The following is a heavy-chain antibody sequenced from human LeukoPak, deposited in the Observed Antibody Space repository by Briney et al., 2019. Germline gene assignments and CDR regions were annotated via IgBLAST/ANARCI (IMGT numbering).Heavy chain of an antibody. D-gene: IGHD3-22*01. J-gene: IGHJ4*02. V-gene: IGHV1-8*03. CDR2: MNPNSGNT. CDR3: AIKNYYDSSGYYPSFDY. CDR1: GYTFISYD. Sequence: ASVKVSCKASGYTFISYDINWVRQVTGQGLEWMGWMNPNSGNTGYAQKFQGRVTITRNTSISTAFMELSSLRSEDTAVYYCAIKNYYDSSGYYPSFDYWGQGTLVTVSS.